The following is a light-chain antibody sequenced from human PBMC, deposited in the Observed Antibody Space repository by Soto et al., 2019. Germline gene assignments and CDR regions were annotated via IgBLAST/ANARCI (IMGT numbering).Light chain of an antibody. Sequence: EIVLTQSPGTLSLSPGERATLSCRASQSVKNNYLAWYQHKPGQAPRFLMYDASSRATGIPDRFTDSGSGTDFTLTISRLEPEDFAVYYCQQYGTTPLTFGGGTKVEIK. CDR1: QSVKNNY. J-gene: IGKJ4*01. CDR2: DAS. V-gene: IGKV3-20*01. CDR3: QQYGTTPLT.